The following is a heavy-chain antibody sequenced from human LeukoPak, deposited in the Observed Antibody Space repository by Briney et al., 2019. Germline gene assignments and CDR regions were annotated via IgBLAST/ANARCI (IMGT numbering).Heavy chain of an antibody. Sequence: PSETLSLTCTVSGGSISSYYWSWIRQPPGKGLEWIGYIYYSGSTNYNPSLKSRVTISVDTSKNQFSLKLSSVTTADTAVYYCARGRRDGYNLPYYFDYWGQGTLVTVSS. V-gene: IGHV4-59*12. CDR2: IYYSGST. D-gene: IGHD5-12*01. CDR1: GGSISSYY. J-gene: IGHJ4*02. CDR3: ARGRRDGYNLPYYFDY.